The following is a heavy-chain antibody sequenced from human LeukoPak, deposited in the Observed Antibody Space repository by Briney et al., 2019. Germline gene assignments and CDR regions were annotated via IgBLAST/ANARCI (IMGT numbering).Heavy chain of an antibody. CDR2: ISGSGGST. D-gene: IGHD6-13*01. CDR3: AKGGSSSWTTSYFDY. Sequence: GGSLRLSCAASGFTFSSYAMSWVRQAPGKGLEWVSAISGSGGSTDYADSVKGRFTISRDNSKNTLYLQMNSLRAEDTAVYYCAKGGSSSWTTSYFDYWGQGTLVTVSS. V-gene: IGHV3-23*01. CDR1: GFTFSSYA. J-gene: IGHJ4*02.